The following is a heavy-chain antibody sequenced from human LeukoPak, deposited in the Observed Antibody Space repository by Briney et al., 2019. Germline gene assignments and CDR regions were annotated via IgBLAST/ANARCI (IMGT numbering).Heavy chain of an antibody. Sequence: PGGSLRLSCAPSGIAFSSYGMHWVRQAPGKGLEWVAIISYDGSNKYYADSVKGRFTISRGNSKNTLYLQMSSLRAEDTAVYYCAKDLVPATAHEYYYYGMDVWGQGTTVTVSS. J-gene: IGHJ6*02. D-gene: IGHD2-2*01. CDR3: AKDLVPATAHEYYYYGMDV. CDR1: GIAFSSYG. V-gene: IGHV3-30*18. CDR2: ISYDGSNK.